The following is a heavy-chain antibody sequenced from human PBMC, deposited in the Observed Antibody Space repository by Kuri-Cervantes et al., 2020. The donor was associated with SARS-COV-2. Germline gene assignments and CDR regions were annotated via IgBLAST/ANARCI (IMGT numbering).Heavy chain of an antibody. J-gene: IGHJ4*02. CDR3: ASVSTMGVSLD. Sequence: GGSLRVSCAASRFTFNNYDLTWVRQAPGKGLEWVSSISTSGGDTNYADSLKGRFTISRDNSKNTLYLQMNSLRVEDTAVYYCASVSTMGVSLDWGQGTLVTVSS. CDR2: ISTSGGDT. V-gene: IGHV3-23*01. CDR1: RFTFNNYD. D-gene: IGHD5-24*01.